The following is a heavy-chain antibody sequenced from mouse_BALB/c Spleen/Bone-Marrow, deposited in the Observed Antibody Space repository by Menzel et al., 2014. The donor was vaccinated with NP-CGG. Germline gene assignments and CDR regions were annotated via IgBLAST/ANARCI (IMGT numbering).Heavy chain of an antibody. CDR2: INPSSGYT. J-gene: IGHJ3*01. CDR1: GYTFTSYT. D-gene: IGHD2-1*01. CDR3: AREVYGKPFAY. Sequence: LVESGAELARPGASVKMSCKASGYTFTSYTMHWVKQRPGQGLEWIGYINPSSGYTNYNQKFKDKATLTADKSSSTAYMQLSSPTSEDSAVYYCAREVYGKPFAYRGQGTLVTVSA. V-gene: IGHV1-4*01.